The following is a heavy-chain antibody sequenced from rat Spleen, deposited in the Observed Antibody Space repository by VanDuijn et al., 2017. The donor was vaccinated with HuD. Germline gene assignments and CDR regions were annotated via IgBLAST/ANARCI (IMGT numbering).Heavy chain of an antibody. CDR3: TRAIYTTDYYYAKGYYVMDA. CDR1: GFTFSDFG. CDR2: ISNDGSTT. V-gene: IGHV5-29*01. Sequence: EVQLVESGGGLVQPGRSLKLSCAAAGFTFSDFGMAWVRQAPTQGLEWVATISNDGSTTYYRDSVKGRFTIARDTAKSTLYLQMNSLRSEDTATYYCTRAIYTTDYYYAKGYYVMDAWGQGASVTVSS. D-gene: IGHD1-6*01. J-gene: IGHJ4*01.